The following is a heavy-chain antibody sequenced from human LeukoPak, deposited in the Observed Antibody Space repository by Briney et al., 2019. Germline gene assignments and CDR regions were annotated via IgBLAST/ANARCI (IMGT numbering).Heavy chain of an antibody. D-gene: IGHD2-15*01. V-gene: IGHV3-21*01. Sequence: GGSLRLSCAASGFTFSSYSMNWVRQAPGKGLEWVSSISSSSSYIYYADSVKGRFTISRDNAKNSLYLQMNSLRAEDTAVYYCAKAGAVVVVAAKYFDYWGQGTLVTVSS. CDR3: AKAGAVVVVAAKYFDY. CDR2: ISSSSSYI. CDR1: GFTFSSYS. J-gene: IGHJ4*02.